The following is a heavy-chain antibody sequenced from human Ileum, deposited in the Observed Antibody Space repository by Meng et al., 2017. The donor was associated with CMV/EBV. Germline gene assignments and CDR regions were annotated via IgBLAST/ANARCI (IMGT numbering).Heavy chain of an antibody. CDR2: ISSSSSYI. D-gene: IGHD3-10*01. Sequence: GGSLRPSCAASGFTFSTYSTSWVRQAPGKGLEWVSSISSSSSYIFYADSVKGRFTISRDNAKNSLFLQMNSVRADDTAVYYCARHSYYYGSGSQYFDHWGQGTLVTVSS. CDR1: GFTFSTYS. V-gene: IGHV3-21*01. CDR3: ARHSYYYGSGSQYFDH. J-gene: IGHJ4*02.